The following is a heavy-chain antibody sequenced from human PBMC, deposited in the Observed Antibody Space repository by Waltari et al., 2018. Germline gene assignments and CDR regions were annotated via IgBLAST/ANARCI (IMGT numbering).Heavy chain of an antibody. D-gene: IGHD6-6*01. V-gene: IGHV4-30-4*08. J-gene: IGHJ3*02. Sequence: QVQLQESGPGLVKPSQTLSLTCTVSGGSISSGDYYWSWIRQPPGKGLEWIGYIYYRGSTYYNPSLKSRVTISVDTSKNQFSLKLSSVTAADTAVYYCARSIAARPGAFDIWGQGTMVTVSS. CDR1: GGSISSGDYY. CDR3: ARSIAARPGAFDI. CDR2: IYYRGST.